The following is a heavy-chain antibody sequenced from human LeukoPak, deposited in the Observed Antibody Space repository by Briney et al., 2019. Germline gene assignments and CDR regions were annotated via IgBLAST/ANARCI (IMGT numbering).Heavy chain of an antibody. V-gene: IGHV3-9*01. CDR3: AKTASLVTTWSFDY. CDR2: ITWNSGIK. Sequence: GGSLRLSCAASGFTFDDYGMHWVRQPPGKGLEWVSSITWNSGIKGYADSVKGRFTISRDNAKTSLYLQMNSLTAEDTALYYCAKTASLVTTWSFDYWGQGTPVTVSS. CDR1: GFTFDDYG. D-gene: IGHD4-17*01. J-gene: IGHJ4*02.